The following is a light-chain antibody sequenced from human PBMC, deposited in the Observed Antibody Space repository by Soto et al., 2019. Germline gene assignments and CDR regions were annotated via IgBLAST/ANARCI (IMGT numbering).Light chain of an antibody. CDR2: DVS. Sequence: QSALTQPASVSGSPGQSITISCTGTSSDVGGYNYVSWYQQHPGKAPKLMIYDVSNRPSGASNRFSGSKSGNTASLTISGLQAEDEADYYCSSYTSSSTLGVVFGGGPKLTVL. V-gene: IGLV2-14*01. CDR1: SSDVGGYNY. J-gene: IGLJ2*01. CDR3: SSYTSSSTLGVV.